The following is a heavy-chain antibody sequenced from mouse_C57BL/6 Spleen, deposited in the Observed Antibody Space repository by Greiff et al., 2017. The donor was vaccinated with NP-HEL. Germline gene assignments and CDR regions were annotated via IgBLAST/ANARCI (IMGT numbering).Heavy chain of an antibody. CDR2: INPSSGYT. V-gene: IGHV1-7*01. CDR1: GYTFTSYW. Sequence: VQLQESGAELAKPGASVKLSCKASGYTFTSYWMHWVKQRPGQGLEWIGYINPSSGYTKYNQKFKDKATLTADKSSSTAYMQLSSLTYEDSAVYYCARRGDGYYGSSYGYAMDYWGQRTSVTVSS. D-gene: IGHD1-1*01. CDR3: ARRGDGYYGSSYGYAMDY. J-gene: IGHJ4*01.